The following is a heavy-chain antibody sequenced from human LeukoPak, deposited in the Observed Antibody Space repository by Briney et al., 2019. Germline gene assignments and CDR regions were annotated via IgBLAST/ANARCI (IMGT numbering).Heavy chain of an antibody. CDR2: IIPIFGTA. CDR3: ARARDWAGYSYGFHY. D-gene: IGHD5-18*01. CDR1: GGTFSSYA. Sequence: ASVKVSCKASGGTFSSYAISWVRQAPGQGLEWMGGIIPIFGTANYAQKFQGRVTITADESTSTAYMELSSLRSEDTAVYYCARARDWAGYSYGFHYWGQGTLVTVSS. J-gene: IGHJ4*02. V-gene: IGHV1-69*13.